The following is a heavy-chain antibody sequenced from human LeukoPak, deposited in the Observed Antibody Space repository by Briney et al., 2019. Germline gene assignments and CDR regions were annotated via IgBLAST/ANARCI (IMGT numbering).Heavy chain of an antibody. Sequence: KTSEALSLTCTVSGGSISSSSYYWGWIRQPPGKGLEWIGSIYYSGSTYYNPSLKSRVTISVDTSKNQFSLKLSSVTAADTAVYYCWFAGSGSYPPADYWGQGTLVTVSS. D-gene: IGHD1-26*01. J-gene: IGHJ4*02. CDR1: GGSISSSSYY. CDR2: IYYSGST. CDR3: WFAGSGSYPPADY. V-gene: IGHV4-39*07.